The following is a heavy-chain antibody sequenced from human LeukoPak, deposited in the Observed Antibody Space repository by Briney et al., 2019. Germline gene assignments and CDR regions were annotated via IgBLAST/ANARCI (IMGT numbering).Heavy chain of an antibody. Sequence: SETLSLTCAVCGGSISSGNWWSWVRLPPGKGLEWIGEIYHSGSTNYNPSLKSRVTISVDKSKNQFSLKLTSVTAADTAVYYCARIGNYYFDYWGQGTLVTVSS. CDR2: IYHSGST. D-gene: IGHD1-1*01. CDR3: ARIGNYYFDY. V-gene: IGHV4-4*02. J-gene: IGHJ4*02. CDR1: GGSISSGNW.